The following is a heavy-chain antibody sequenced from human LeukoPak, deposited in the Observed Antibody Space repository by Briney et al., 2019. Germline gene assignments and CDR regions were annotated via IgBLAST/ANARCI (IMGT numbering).Heavy chain of an antibody. V-gene: IGHV4-30-4*08. CDR2: IYYSGGT. CDR3: ARGDLASWFDP. D-gene: IGHD1-26*01. CDR1: GGSISSGDYY. Sequence: PSETLSLTCTVSGGSISSGDYYWSWIRQPPGKGLEWIGYIYYSGGTYYNPSLKSRVTISVDTSKNQFSLKLSSVTAADTAVYYCARGDLASWFDPWGQGTLVTVSS. J-gene: IGHJ5*02.